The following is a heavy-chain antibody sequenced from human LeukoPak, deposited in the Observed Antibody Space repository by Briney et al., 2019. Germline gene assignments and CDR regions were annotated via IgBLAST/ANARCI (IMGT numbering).Heavy chain of an antibody. Sequence: SETLSLTCTVSGGSISNTLSYWGWIRQPPGKGLEWIGSVYYSGSTYFNPSLKSRVTISVDTSKNQSSLRLSSVTAADTAVYYCARSVGGDSYFDYWGQGALVTVSS. J-gene: IGHJ4*02. CDR1: GGSISNTLSY. CDR2: VYYSGST. V-gene: IGHV4-39*01. D-gene: IGHD2-21*02. CDR3: ARSVGGDSYFDY.